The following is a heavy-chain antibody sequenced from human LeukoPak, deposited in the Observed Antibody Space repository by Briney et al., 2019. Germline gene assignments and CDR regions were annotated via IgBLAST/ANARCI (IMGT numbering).Heavy chain of an antibody. D-gene: IGHD5-12*01. CDR2: ISSSSSTI. V-gene: IGHV3-48*01. CDR1: GFTLRSYS. CDR3: AREIVADGDY. J-gene: IGHJ4*02. Sequence: GGAPRLSCVASGFTLRSYSMKWGPPAPGEGVEWVSYISSSSSTIYYADSVKGRFTISRDNAKNSLYLQMNSLRAEDTAVYYCAREIVADGDYWGQGTLVTVSS.